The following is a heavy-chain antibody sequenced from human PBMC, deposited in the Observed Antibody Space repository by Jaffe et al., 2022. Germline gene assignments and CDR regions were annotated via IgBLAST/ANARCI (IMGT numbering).Heavy chain of an antibody. Sequence: QVQLQESGPGLVKPSETLSLTCAVSGYSISSGYYWGWIRQPPGKGLEWIGSIYHSGSTYYNPSLKSRVTISVDTSKNQFSLKLSSVTAADTAVYYCARPFIAAAGLYWYFDLWGRGTLVTVSS. CDR2: IYHSGST. D-gene: IGHD6-13*01. CDR3: ARPFIAAAGLYWYFDL. CDR1: GYSISSGYY. V-gene: IGHV4-38-2*01. J-gene: IGHJ2*01.